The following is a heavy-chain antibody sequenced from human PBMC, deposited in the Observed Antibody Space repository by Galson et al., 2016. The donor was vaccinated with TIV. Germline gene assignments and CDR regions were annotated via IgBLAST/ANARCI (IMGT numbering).Heavy chain of an antibody. CDR3: AHFNSQAWESHYIDTGGKDAFDI. J-gene: IGHJ3*02. CDR1: GFSLSTSGVG. V-gene: IGHV2-5*02. CDR2: IYWDDDK. Sequence: PALVKPTQTLTLTCTFSGFSLSTSGVGVGWIRQPPGKALEWLALIYWDDDKRYSPSLKSRLTITKDTSKNHVVLTMTNMDPVDTATYYCAHFNSQAWESHYIDTGGKDAFDIGGQGTMVTVSS. D-gene: IGHD2-8*02.